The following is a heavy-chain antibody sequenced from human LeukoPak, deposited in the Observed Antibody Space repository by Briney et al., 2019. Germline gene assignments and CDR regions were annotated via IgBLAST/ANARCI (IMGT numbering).Heavy chain of an antibody. Sequence: GESLRLSCAASGFTFNRYWLSWVRQAPGKGLEWVANMKNVGSEKYYVDSVKGRFTISRDIAQNSLYLQMNSLRAEDTAIYYCARGRQTYYDNSGYPFDYWGQGTLVTVSS. V-gene: IGHV3-7*01. CDR1: GFTFNRYW. CDR3: ARGRQTYYDNSGYPFDY. CDR2: MKNVGSEK. J-gene: IGHJ4*02. D-gene: IGHD3-22*01.